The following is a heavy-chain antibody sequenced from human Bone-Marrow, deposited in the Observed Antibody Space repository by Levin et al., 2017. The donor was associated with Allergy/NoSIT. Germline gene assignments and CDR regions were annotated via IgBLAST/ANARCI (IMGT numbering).Heavy chain of an antibody. Sequence: GESLKISCAASGFTFSNYGMHWVRQAPGKGLEWVAVISFEGSKKYYADSVKGRFTISRDNSKNTQYLQMNSLRTEDTAVYYGAKAKLEWEVMDSPFGYWGQGALVTVSS. V-gene: IGHV3-30*18. J-gene: IGHJ4*02. D-gene: IGHD1-26*01. CDR2: ISFEGSKK. CDR3: AKAKLEWEVMDSPFGY. CDR1: GFTFSNYG.